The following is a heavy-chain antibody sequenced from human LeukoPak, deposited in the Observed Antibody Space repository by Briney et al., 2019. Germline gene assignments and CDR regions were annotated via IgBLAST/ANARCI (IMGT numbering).Heavy chain of an antibody. V-gene: IGHV1-46*01. D-gene: IGHD2-21*02. CDR1: GYTFTSYY. Sequence: ASVKVSCKASGYTFTSYYMHWVRQAPGQGLEWMGIINPSGGSTSYAQKFQGRVTMTRDTSTSTVYMELSSLRSEDTAVYYCARPLFDKAYCGGDCHPGGHFDYWGQGTLVTVSS. J-gene: IGHJ4*02. CDR2: INPSGGST. CDR3: ARPLFDKAYCGGDCHPGGHFDY.